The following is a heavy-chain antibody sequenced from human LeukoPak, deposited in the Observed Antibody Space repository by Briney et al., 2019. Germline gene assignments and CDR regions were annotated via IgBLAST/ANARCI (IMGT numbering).Heavy chain of an antibody. CDR2: ISSSSSYI. CDR3: ARNGYTSGWYRN. J-gene: IGHJ4*02. V-gene: IGHV3-21*04. CDR1: GFTFSSYS. D-gene: IGHD6-19*01. Sequence: GGSLRLSCAASGFTFSSYSMNWVRQAPGKGLEWVSSISSSSSYIYYADSVKGRFTISRDNSKNTLYLQMNSLRGEDTAVYYCARNGYTSGWYRNWGQGTLVTVSS.